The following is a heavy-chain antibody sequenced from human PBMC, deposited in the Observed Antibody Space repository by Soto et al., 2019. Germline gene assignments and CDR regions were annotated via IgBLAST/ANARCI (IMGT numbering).Heavy chain of an antibody. Sequence: SVKVSCKASGCTFSSYAISCVRQAPGQVLEWMGGIIPIFGTANYAQKFQGRVTITADESTSTAYMELSSLRSEDTAVYYCARDQDYYGPANYYYGMDVWGQGTTVTVSS. CDR2: IIPIFGTA. D-gene: IGHD3-10*01. J-gene: IGHJ6*02. CDR3: ARDQDYYGPANYYYGMDV. CDR1: GCTFSSYA. V-gene: IGHV1-69*13.